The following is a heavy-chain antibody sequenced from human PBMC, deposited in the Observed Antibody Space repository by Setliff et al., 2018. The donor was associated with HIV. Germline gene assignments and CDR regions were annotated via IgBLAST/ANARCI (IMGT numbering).Heavy chain of an antibody. CDR2: IIPIFGIP. J-gene: IGHJ5*02. V-gene: IGHV1-69*13. CDR1: GGTFSIYA. Sequence: GASVKVSCKASGGTFSIYAISWVRQAPGQGLEWMGGIIPIFGIPNYAQKFQGRVTITADESTSTAYMELSSLRSDDTAVYYCARDREGVRLSMIIEGPFDPWGQGTLVTVPQ. D-gene: IGHD3-22*01. CDR3: ARDREGVRLSMIIEGPFDP.